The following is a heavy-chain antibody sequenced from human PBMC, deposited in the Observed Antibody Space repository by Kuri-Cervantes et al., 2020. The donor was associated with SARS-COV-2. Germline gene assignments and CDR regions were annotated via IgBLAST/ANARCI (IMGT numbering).Heavy chain of an antibody. Sequence: ASVKVSCKASGYTFTSYDINWMRQATGQGLEWMGWMNPNSGNTGYAQKFQGRVTMTRNTSISTAYMELSSLRSEDTAVYYCARKTRGTFHLDYWGPGTPVTVSS. D-gene: IGHD1-26*01. CDR3: ARKTRGTFHLDY. V-gene: IGHV1-8*01. J-gene: IGHJ4*02. CDR2: MNPNSGNT. CDR1: GYTFTSYD.